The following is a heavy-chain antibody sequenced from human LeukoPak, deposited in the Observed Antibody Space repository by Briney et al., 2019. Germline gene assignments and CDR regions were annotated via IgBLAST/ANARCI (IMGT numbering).Heavy chain of an antibody. J-gene: IGHJ4*02. CDR1: GFTLSSYS. V-gene: IGHV3-21*01. CDR3: ARDVQGDY. Sequence: GGSLRLSCAASGFTLSSYSMNWVRQAPGKGLEWVSSISSSSSYIYYADSVKGRFTISRENAKNSLYLQMNRLRAEDTAVYYCARDVQGDYWGQGTLVTVSS. CDR2: ISSSSSYI.